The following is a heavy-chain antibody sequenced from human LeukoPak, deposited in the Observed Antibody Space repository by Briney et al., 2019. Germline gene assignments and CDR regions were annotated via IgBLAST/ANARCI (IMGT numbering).Heavy chain of an antibody. D-gene: IGHD3-10*01. J-gene: IGHJ4*02. V-gene: IGHV3-7*01. CDR3: ARDKSDGFGEEDFDY. CDR2: IKQDGSEK. CDR1: GFTFSSYW. Sequence: PGGSLRLSCAASGFTFSSYWMSWVRQAPGKGLEWVANIKQDGSEKYYVDSVKGRFTISRDNAKNSLYLQMNSLRAEDTAVYYCARDKSDGFGEEDFDYWGQGTLVTVSS.